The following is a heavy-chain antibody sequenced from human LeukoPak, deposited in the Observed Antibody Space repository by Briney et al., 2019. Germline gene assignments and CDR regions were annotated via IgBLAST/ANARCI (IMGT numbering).Heavy chain of an antibody. V-gene: IGHV4-34*01. D-gene: IGHD3-16*01. CDR1: GVSFSDYY. Sequence: SETLSLTCGVHGVSFSDYYWGWIRQSPGKGLEWIGEIYHTGDTHYNPSLKSRVTISIDTSKNQFSLNVTSLTAADTSVCYCARGRHRIDYDPRGRSLVHVYFDNWGQGSLVTVSS. J-gene: IGHJ4*02. CDR2: IYHTGDT. CDR3: ARGRHRIDYDPRGRSLVHVYFDN.